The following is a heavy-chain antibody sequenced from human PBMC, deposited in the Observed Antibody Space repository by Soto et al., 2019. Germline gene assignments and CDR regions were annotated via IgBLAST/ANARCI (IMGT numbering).Heavy chain of an antibody. Sequence: PGGSLRLSCAASGFTFSSYGMHWVRQAPGKGLEWVAVIWSDGSNKYYADSVKGRFTISRDISKNTLYLQMNSLRAEDTAVYYCARGASGWYVGDFDYWGQGILVTVSS. J-gene: IGHJ4*02. V-gene: IGHV3-33*01. D-gene: IGHD6-19*01. CDR2: IWSDGSNK. CDR3: ARGASGWYVGDFDY. CDR1: GFTFSSYG.